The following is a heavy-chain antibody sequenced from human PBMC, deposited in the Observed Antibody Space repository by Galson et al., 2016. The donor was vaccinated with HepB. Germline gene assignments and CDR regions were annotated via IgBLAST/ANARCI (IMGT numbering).Heavy chain of an antibody. J-gene: IGHJ4*02. V-gene: IGHV3-23*01. D-gene: IGHD1-7*01. CDR1: VFTFSNYA. Sequence: SLRLSCAATVFTFSNYAMNWVRQAPGKGLEWVSAITGSGGSTYYAESVRGRFTVSRDTSKNTVFLQMTSLRAEDTAVYYCAKSWTSAWNYYFDRWGQGTLVTVSS. CDR3: AKSWTSAWNYYFDR. CDR2: ITGSGGST.